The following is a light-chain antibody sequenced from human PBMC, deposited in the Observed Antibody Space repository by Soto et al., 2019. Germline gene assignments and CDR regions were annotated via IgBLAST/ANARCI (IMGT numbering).Light chain of an antibody. Sequence: DIVMTQSPDSLAVSLGERASINCKSSQSLLYSSNNKNHLAWYQQKPGQPPKLLIYWSSTREAGVPDRCSGSGSGTDFTLTINSLQAEDVAVYYCQQYYTTPWTFGQGAKVEI. V-gene: IGKV4-1*01. J-gene: IGKJ1*01. CDR1: QSLLYSSNNKNH. CDR2: WSS. CDR3: QQYYTTPWT.